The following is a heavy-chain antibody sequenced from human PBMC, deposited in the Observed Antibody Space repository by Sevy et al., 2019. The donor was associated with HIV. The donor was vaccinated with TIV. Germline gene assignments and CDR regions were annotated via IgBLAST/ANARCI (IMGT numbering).Heavy chain of an antibody. V-gene: IGHV3-23*01. J-gene: IGHJ3*02. CDR1: GFTFSSYA. CDR2: LSGNGGST. D-gene: IGHD1-26*01. Sequence: GGSLRLSCAASGFTFSSYAMNWVRQAPGKGLEWVSGLSGNGGSTNYADSVKGRFTISIDNSKNTLYLQMNSLRAEDTAIYYCAKDRVWELGDAFDIWGQGTMVTVSS. CDR3: AKDRVWELGDAFDI.